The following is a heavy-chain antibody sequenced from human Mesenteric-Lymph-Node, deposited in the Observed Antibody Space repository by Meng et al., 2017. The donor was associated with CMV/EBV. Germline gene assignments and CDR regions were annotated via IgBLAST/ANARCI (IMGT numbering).Heavy chain of an antibody. CDR2: ISSSSII. CDR3: AREGYCTGNGCSSTEGYGMNV. CDR1: GFTFSDYY. V-gene: IGHV3-69-1*01. D-gene: IGHD2-8*02. J-gene: IGHJ6*02. Sequence: GESLKISCAASGFTFSDYYMKWVRQAPGKGLEWVSSISSSSIIYYADSVKGRFTISRDNAKNSLYLQMNSLRAEDTAVYYCAREGYCTGNGCSSTEGYGMNVWGQGTTVTVSS.